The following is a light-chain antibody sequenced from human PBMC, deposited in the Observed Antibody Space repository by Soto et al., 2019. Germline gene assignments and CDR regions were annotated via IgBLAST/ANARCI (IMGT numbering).Light chain of an antibody. CDR3: QQYSNSAWT. J-gene: IGKJ1*01. Sequence: EIVLTQSPGTLSLSPGERATLSCRASQSVSSSYLAWYQQKPGQAPRLLIFGASSRATDIPDRFSGSGSESDFTLTITRLEPEDFAVYYCQQYSNSAWTFGQGT. CDR2: GAS. V-gene: IGKV3-20*01. CDR1: QSVSSSY.